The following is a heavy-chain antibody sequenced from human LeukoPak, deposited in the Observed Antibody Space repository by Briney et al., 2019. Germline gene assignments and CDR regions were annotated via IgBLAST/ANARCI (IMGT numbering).Heavy chain of an antibody. CDR2: IIPILGIA. D-gene: IGHD5-12*01. CDR1: GDTFSSYA. J-gene: IGHJ3*02. Sequence: ASVKVSCKASGDTFSSYAISWVRQAPGQGLEWMGRIIPILGIANYAQKFQGRVTITADKSTSTAYMELSSLRSEDTAVYYCARGRGYSGYDAFDIWGQGTMVTVSS. CDR3: ARGRGYSGYDAFDI. V-gene: IGHV1-69*04.